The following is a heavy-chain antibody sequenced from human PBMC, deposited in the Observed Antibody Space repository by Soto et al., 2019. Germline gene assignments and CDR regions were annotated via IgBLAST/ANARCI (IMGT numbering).Heavy chain of an antibody. CDR1: GFTFSSYG. D-gene: IGHD2-15*01. J-gene: IGHJ4*02. CDR2: ISYDGSNK. CDR3: AKDLRVYCSGGSCYDFDY. V-gene: IGHV3-30*18. Sequence: QVQLVESGGGVVQPGRSLRLSCAASGFTFSSYGMHWVRQAPGKGLEWVAVISYDGSNKYYADSVKGRFTISRDNSKNTLYLQMNSLRAEDTAVYYCAKDLRVYCSGGSCYDFDYWGQGTLVPVSS.